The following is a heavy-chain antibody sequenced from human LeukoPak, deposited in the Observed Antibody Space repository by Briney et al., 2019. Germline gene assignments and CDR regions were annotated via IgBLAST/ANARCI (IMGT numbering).Heavy chain of an antibody. V-gene: IGHV3-66*01. CDR2: IYSSGNT. D-gene: IGHD3-10*01. CDR3: ASMVRGTASGY. J-gene: IGHJ4*02. Sequence: GGSLRLSCAVSGITVSTNYMSWVRQAPGKGVEWVSVIYSSGNTYYADSVKGRFTISRDNSKNTLYLQITNLRAEDTAVYYCASMVRGTASGYWGQGTLVTVSS. CDR1: GITVSTNY.